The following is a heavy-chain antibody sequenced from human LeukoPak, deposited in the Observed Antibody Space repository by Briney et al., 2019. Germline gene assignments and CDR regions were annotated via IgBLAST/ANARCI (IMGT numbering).Heavy chain of an antibody. V-gene: IGHV4-59*08. CDR3: VRRSTGWFFDY. CDR1: GGSITNYY. J-gene: IGHJ4*02. CDR2: IYHSGST. Sequence: PSETLSPTCTVSGGSITNYYWSWIRQPPGKELEWIGYIYHSGSTNYNPSLNSRGTISVDTSKNQFSLKLSSVTAADTAVYYCVRRSTGWFFDYWGQGTLVTVSS. D-gene: IGHD6-19*01.